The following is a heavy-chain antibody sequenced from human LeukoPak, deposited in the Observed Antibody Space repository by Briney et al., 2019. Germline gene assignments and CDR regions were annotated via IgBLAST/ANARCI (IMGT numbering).Heavy chain of an antibody. Sequence: PGGSLRLSCAASGFTFSSYAVSWVRQAPGKGLEWVSAISNSGGSTYYADSVKGRFTISRDNSKNTLYLQMNNLRAEDTAVYYCATDPRRGYSYNWGQGTLVTVSS. CDR1: GFTFSSYA. CDR2: ISNSGGST. D-gene: IGHD5-18*01. V-gene: IGHV3-23*01. CDR3: ATDPRRGYSYN. J-gene: IGHJ4*02.